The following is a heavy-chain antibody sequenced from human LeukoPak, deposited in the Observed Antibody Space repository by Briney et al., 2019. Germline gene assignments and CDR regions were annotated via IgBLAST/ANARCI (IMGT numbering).Heavy chain of an antibody. CDR3: ARGAYSFDT. CDR2: FYSSGIT. CDR1: GSSVRSFY. D-gene: IGHD2-21*01. V-gene: IGHV4-4*07. Sequence: SETLSLTCTVSGSSVRSFYWNWIRQPAGKGPEWIGRFYSSGITKHNPSLKSRVTVSVDTSKNQFSLNLTSVTAADTAVYYCARGAYSFDTWGQGTVVTVSS. J-gene: IGHJ3*02.